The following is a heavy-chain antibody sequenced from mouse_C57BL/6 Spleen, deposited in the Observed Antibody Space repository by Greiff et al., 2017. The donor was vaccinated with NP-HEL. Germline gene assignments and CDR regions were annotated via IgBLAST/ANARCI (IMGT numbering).Heavy chain of an antibody. Sequence: EVQRVESGAGLVKPGGSLKLSCAASGFTFSSYAMSWVRQTPEKRLEWVAYISSGGDYIYYADTVKGRFTISRDNARNTMYLQMSSLKSEDTAMYYCTRDRDSSGYNYAMDYWGQGTSVTVSS. D-gene: IGHD3-2*02. CDR1: GFTFSSYA. CDR2: ISSGGDYI. J-gene: IGHJ4*01. V-gene: IGHV5-9-1*02. CDR3: TRDRDSSGYNYAMDY.